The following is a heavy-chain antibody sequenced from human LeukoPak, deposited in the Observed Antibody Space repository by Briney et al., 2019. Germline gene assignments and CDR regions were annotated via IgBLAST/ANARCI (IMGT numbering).Heavy chain of an antibody. Sequence: PGGSLRLSCGASGFIFSRYAMHWVRQAPGKGLEWVSAISGSGGSTYYADSVKGRFTISRDNSKNTLYLQMNSLRAEDTAVYYCAKVARSRIAAAGTIGYWGQGTLVTVSS. D-gene: IGHD6-13*01. CDR1: GFIFSRYA. CDR2: ISGSGGST. J-gene: IGHJ4*02. V-gene: IGHV3-23*01. CDR3: AKVARSRIAAAGTIGY.